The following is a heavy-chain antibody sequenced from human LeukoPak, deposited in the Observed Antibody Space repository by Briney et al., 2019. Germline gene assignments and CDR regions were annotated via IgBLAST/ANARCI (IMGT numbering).Heavy chain of an antibody. V-gene: IGHV1-2*02. J-gene: IGHJ4*02. CDR3: ARVTKWLRVIDY. CDR1: GYTFTGYY. D-gene: IGHD5-12*01. Sequence: ASVKVSCKASGYTFTGYYMHWVRQAPGQGLEWMGWINPNSGGTNYAQKFQGRVTMTRDTSISTAYMELSRLRSDDTAVYYCARVTKWLRVIDYWGQGTLVTVSS. CDR2: INPNSGGT.